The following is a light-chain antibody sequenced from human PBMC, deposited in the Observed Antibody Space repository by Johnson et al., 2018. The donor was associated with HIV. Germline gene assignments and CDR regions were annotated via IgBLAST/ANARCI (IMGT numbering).Light chain of an antibody. Sequence: QSVLTQPPSVSAAPGQKVTISCSGSTSNIGNKYVSWYQHLPGTAPKLLIYENNKRPSGIPDRFSGSKSGTTATLVIAGLQTGDEADYYCGTWDAGLSVLYVFGTGPKVTVL. CDR1: TSNIGNKY. V-gene: IGLV1-51*02. CDR2: ENN. J-gene: IGLJ1*01. CDR3: GTWDAGLSVLYV.